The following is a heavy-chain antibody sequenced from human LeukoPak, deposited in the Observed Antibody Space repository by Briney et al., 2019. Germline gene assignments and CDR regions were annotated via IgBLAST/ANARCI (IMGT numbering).Heavy chain of an antibody. J-gene: IGHJ5*02. CDR1: GYTFTNYY. V-gene: IGHV1-46*01. CDR3: ARDNSVGDYAWWFDP. Sequence: ASVKVSCKASGYTFTNYYMHWVRQAPGQGLERLGLITPSGGSTWYAQKFQGRVTMTRDMSTSTDYMELSSLRSEDTAVYHCARDNSVGDYAWWFDPWGQGTLVTVSS. D-gene: IGHD1-26*01. CDR2: ITPSGGST.